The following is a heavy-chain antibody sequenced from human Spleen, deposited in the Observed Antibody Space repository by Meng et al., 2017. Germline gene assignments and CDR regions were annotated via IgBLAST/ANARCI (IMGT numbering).Heavy chain of an antibody. Sequence: GESLKISCAASGFSFSTYGMHWVRQAPGKGLEWVAVIWYDGSNKYYADSVKGRFTISRDNSKNTLYLQMNSLRAEDTALYYCAKATGDLWSGFDIWGQGTKVTVSS. CDR1: GFSFSTYG. V-gene: IGHV3-33*06. CDR2: IWYDGSNK. D-gene: IGHD3-3*01. J-gene: IGHJ3*02. CDR3: AKATGDLWSGFDI.